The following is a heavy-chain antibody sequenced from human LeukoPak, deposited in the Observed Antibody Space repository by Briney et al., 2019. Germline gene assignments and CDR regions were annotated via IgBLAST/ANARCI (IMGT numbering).Heavy chain of an antibody. CDR1: GFTFSSYA. CDR3: ARDNYDSSSDY. V-gene: IGHV3-23*01. D-gene: IGHD3-22*01. Sequence: GGSLRLSCAASGFTFSSYAMSWVRQAPGKGLEWVSTISGSGDSTYYADSVKGRFTISRDNSKNTLYLQMNSLRAEDTAVYYCARDNYDSSSDYWGQGTLVTVSS. CDR2: ISGSGDST. J-gene: IGHJ4*02.